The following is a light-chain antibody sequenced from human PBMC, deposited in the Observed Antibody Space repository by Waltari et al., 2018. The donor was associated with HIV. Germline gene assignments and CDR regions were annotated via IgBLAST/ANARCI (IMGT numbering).Light chain of an antibody. V-gene: IGKV1-39*01. J-gene: IGKJ3*01. CDR1: RSIRTY. Sequence: DIQMTQSPSSLSASVGDSLSITCRASRSIRTYLNWYQQRPGQAPNLVIFAASNLQSGVPPRFSGSGSETDFTLTISSLQPKDFATYFCQQTYITPFTFGPGTTVAIK. CDR3: QQTYITPFT. CDR2: AAS.